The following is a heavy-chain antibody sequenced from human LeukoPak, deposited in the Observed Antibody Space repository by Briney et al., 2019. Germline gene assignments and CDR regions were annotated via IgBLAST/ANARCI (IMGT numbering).Heavy chain of an antibody. V-gene: IGHV1-2*02. CDR3: ARGYRGDYYGSGNYYYYYMDV. CDR2: INPNSGGT. J-gene: IGHJ6*03. D-gene: IGHD3-10*01. CDR1: GYTFTGYY. Sequence: GASVKVSCKASGYTFTGYYMHWVRQAPGQGLEWMGWINPNSGGTNYAQKFQGRVTMTRDTSIGTAYMELSRLRSDDTAVYYCARGYRGDYYGSGNYYYYYMDVWGKGTTVTVSS.